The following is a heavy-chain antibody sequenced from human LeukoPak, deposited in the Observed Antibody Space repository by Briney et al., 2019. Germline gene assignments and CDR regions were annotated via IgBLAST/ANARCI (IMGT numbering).Heavy chain of an antibody. V-gene: IGHV4-38-2*02. CDR2: IYHSGST. CDR3: ARTVQLERRNAFDI. Sequence: SETLSLTCTVSGYSISSGYYWGWIRQPPGKGPEWIGSIYHSGSTYYNPSLKSRVTISVDTSKNQFSLKLSSVTAADTAVYYCARTVQLERRNAFDIWGQGTMVTVSS. CDR1: GYSISSGYY. J-gene: IGHJ3*02. D-gene: IGHD1-1*01.